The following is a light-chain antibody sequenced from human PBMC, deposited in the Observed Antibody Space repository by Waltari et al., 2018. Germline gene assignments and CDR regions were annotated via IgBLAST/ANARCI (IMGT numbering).Light chain of an antibody. Sequence: DIVMTQSPDSLAVSLGERATINCKSSQSLFHSPNRKDYLAWYQQKPGQPPKLLISWASTREAGVPDRFSGSGSGTDFTLTISTLQAEDVAVYYCQHYYNIPYTFGQGTRLHIK. CDR1: QSLFHSPNRKDY. CDR3: QHYYNIPYT. V-gene: IGKV4-1*01. J-gene: IGKJ2*01. CDR2: WAS.